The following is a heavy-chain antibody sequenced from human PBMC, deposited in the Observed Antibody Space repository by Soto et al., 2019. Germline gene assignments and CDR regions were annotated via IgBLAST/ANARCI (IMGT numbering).Heavy chain of an antibody. V-gene: IGHV1-69*12. CDR1: GGTFSSYA. D-gene: IGHD2-15*01. Sequence: QVQLVQSGAEVKKPGSSVKVSCKASGGTFSSYAISWVRQAPGQGLEWMGGIIPIFGTANYAQKFRGRVTITADESTSTAYMELSSLRSEDTAVYYCARKGYGGNALGGYYYYYGMDVWGQGTTVTVSS. CDR2: IIPIFGTA. CDR3: ARKGYGGNALGGYYYYYGMDV. J-gene: IGHJ6*02.